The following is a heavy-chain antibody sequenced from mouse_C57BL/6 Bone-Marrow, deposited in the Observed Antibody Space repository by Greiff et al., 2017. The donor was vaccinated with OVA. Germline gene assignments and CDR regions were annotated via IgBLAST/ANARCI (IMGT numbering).Heavy chain of an antibody. J-gene: IGHJ4*01. Sequence: QQSCKASGYTFTSYWMHWVKQRPGQGLEWIGEIDPSDSYTNYNQKFKGKSTLTVDKSSSTAYMQLSSLTSEDSAVYYCARDYYGSSPYYYAMDYWGQGTSVTVSS. CDR2: IDPSDSYT. V-gene: IGHV1-69*01. D-gene: IGHD1-1*01. CDR3: ARDYYGSSPYYYAMDY. CDR1: GYTFTSYW.